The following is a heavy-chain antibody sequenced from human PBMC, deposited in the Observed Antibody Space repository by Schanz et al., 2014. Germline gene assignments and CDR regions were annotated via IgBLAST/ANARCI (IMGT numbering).Heavy chain of an antibody. Sequence: EVQLVQSGGGLVQPVGSLRLSCAASGFTFSSHWMHWVRQDPGKGLVWVSAINTGVNTYYADSVTGRFTISRDNAKNTLYLQMNTLRAEDTAVYYCARKMKLGVYGGKGHDSLDIWGQGTMXTVSS. V-gene: IGHV3-74*01. CDR3: ARKMKLGVYGGKGHDSLDI. D-gene: IGHD4-17*01. CDR2: INTGVNT. CDR1: GFTFSSHW. J-gene: IGHJ3*02.